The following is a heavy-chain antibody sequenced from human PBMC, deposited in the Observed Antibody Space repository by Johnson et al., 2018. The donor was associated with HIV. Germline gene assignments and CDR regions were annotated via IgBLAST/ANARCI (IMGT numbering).Heavy chain of an antibody. D-gene: IGHD6-6*01. CDR2: ISGRGGST. CDR3: ARGRGSYSSSSPLPLDAFDI. V-gene: IGHV3-23*04. J-gene: IGHJ3*02. CDR1: GFTFSSYA. Sequence: VQLVESGGGLVQPGGSLRLSCAASGFTFSSYAMSWVRQAPGKGLEWVSAISGRGGSTYYADSVKGRFPISRDNSKNTLYLQMNSLRAEDTAVYYCARGRGSYSSSSPLPLDAFDIWGQGTMVTVSS.